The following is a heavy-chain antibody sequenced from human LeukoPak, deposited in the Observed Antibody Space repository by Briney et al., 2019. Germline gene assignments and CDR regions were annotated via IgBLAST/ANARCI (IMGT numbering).Heavy chain of an antibody. CDR3: ATVGAPLLFRYFDL. CDR1: GFSVSSNY. Sequence: PGGSLRLSCAASGFSVSSNYMSWVRQAPGKGLEWVSVIYSGGSTYYADSVKGRFTISRDNAKNSLYLQMNSLRAEDTAIYYCATVGAPLLFRYFDLWGRGTQVTVSS. J-gene: IGHJ2*01. D-gene: IGHD1-26*01. CDR2: IYSGGST. V-gene: IGHV3-53*01.